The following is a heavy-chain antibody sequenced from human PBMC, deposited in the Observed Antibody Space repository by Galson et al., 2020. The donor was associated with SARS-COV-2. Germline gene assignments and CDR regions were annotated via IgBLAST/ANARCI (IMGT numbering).Heavy chain of an antibody. CDR3: ASRGLLWFGELLEY. V-gene: IGHV3-30*19. J-gene: IGHJ4*01. CDR2: IWYDGSNK. D-gene: IGHD3-10*01. Sequence: GESLKISCAASGFTFSSYGMHWVRQAPGKGLEWVAVIWYDGSNKYYADSVKGRFTISRDNSKNTLYLQMNSLRAEDTAVYYCASRGLLWFGELLEYWGQEPWSPSPQ. CDR1: GFTFSSYG.